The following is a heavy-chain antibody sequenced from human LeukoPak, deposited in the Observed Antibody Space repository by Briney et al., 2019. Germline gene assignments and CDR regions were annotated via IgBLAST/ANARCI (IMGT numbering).Heavy chain of an antibody. CDR1: GFTFSTYW. V-gene: IGHV3-7*01. Sequence: PGGSLRLSCAASGFTFSTYWMTWVRQAPGKRLEWVANINEDGREVYYVDSVKGRFTISRDNAKNSLYLQMSSLRVEDTAVYYCAKGGHVDYCGQGTLVTVSS. J-gene: IGHJ4*02. CDR2: INEDGREV. CDR3: AKGGHVDY.